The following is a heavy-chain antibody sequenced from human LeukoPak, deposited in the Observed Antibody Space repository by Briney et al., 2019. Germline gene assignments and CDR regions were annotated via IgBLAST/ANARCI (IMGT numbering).Heavy chain of an antibody. V-gene: IGHV3-7*01. CDR3: AKGIYYYDSSGYYQSDAFDI. CDR2: INEDASRI. Sequence: GGSLRLSCAASGFTFGSYWMSWVRQAPGKGPEWVANINEDASRIHYVDSVRGRFTISRDNSKNTLYLQMNSLRAEDTAVYYCAKGIYYYDSSGYYQSDAFDIWGQGTMVTVSS. D-gene: IGHD3-22*01. J-gene: IGHJ3*02. CDR1: GFTFGSYW.